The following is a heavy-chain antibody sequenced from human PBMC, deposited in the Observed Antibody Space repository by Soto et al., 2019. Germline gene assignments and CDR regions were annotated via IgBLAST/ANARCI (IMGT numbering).Heavy chain of an antibody. D-gene: IGHD2-15*01. CDR1: GGTFSSYT. CDR3: ASVVGYCSGGSCYNY. CDR2: IIPILGIA. V-gene: IGHV1-69*02. J-gene: IGHJ4*02. Sequence: GASVKVSCKASGGTFSSYTISWVRQAPGQGLEWMGRIIPILGIANYAQKFQGRVTITADKSTSTAYMELSSLRSEDTVVYYCASVVGYCSGGSCYNYWGQGTLVTVSS.